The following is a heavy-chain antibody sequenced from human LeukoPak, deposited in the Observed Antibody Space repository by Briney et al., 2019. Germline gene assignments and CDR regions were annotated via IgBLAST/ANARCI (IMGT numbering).Heavy chain of an antibody. CDR2: IWYDGSNK. CDR1: GFTFSSYG. V-gene: IGHV3-33*01. D-gene: IGHD5-12*01. Sequence: GGSLRLSCAASGFTFSSYGMHWVRQAPGKGLEWVAVIWYDGSNKYYADSVKGRFTISRDNSKNTLYLQMNSLRAEDTAVYYCARGYSGYVDYYYGMDVWGQGTTVTVSS. CDR3: ARGYSGYVDYYYGMDV. J-gene: IGHJ6*02.